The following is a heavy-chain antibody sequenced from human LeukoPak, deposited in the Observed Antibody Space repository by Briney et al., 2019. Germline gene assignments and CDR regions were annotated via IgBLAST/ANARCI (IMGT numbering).Heavy chain of an antibody. CDR3: ARDRGGSYSAIDY. D-gene: IGHD1-26*01. J-gene: IGHJ4*02. Sequence: GGSLRLSCAASGFTFSSYSMNWVRQAPGKGLEGVSFISSSSSTIYYADSVKGRFTISRDNAKNSLYLQMNSLRAEDTAVYYCARDRGGSYSAIDYWGQGTLVTVSS. CDR1: GFTFSSYS. CDR2: ISSSSSTI. V-gene: IGHV3-48*04.